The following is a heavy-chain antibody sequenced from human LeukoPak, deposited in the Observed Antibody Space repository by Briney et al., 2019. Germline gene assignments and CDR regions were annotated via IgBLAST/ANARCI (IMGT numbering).Heavy chain of an antibody. CDR3: ARGAGSGSYYPIDY. D-gene: IGHD1-26*01. J-gene: IGHJ4*02. V-gene: IGHV1-18*01. Sequence: ASVKVSCKASGYTFTSYGISWVRQAPGQGLEWMGWISAYNGNTNYAQKFQGRVTMTRDTSISTAYMELSRLRSDDTAVYYCARGAGSGSYYPIDYWGQGTLVTVSS. CDR1: GYTFTSYG. CDR2: ISAYNGNT.